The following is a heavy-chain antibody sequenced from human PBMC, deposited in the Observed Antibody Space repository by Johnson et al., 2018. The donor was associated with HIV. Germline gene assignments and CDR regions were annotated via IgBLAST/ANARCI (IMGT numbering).Heavy chain of an antibody. V-gene: IGHV3-30*04. CDR1: GFTFSSYA. CDR2: ISYDGSNK. J-gene: IGHJ3*02. CDR3: ARASVSSPRYSSSSDDAFDI. D-gene: IGHD6-6*01. Sequence: VVQPGRSLRLSCAASGFTFSSYAMHWVRQAPGKGLECVAVISYDGSNKYYADSVNGRFTISRDNSKNTLYLQMNSLRAEDTAVYYCARASVSSPRYSSSSDDAFDIWGQGTMVTVSS.